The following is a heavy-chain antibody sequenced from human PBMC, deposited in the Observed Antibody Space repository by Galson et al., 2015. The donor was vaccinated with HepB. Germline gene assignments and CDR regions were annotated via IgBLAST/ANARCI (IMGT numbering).Heavy chain of an antibody. CDR2: IDWDDDK. D-gene: IGHD6-19*01. J-gene: IGHJ4*02. CDR1: GFSLSTSGMC. CDR3: ARIPLENSSGWYVGYFDY. V-gene: IGHV2-70*01. Sequence: PALVKPTQTLTLTCTFSGFSLSTSGMCVSWIRLPPGKALEWLALIDWDDDKYYSTSLKTRLTISKDTSKNQVVLTMTNMDPVDTATYYCARIPLENSSGWYVGYFDYWGQGTLVTVSS.